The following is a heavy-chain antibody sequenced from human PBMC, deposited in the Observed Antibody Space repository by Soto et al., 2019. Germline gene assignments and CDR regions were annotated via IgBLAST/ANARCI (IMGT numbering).Heavy chain of an antibody. Sequence: SETLSLTCAVYGGSFSGYYWSWIRQPPGKGLEWIGEINHSGSTNYNPSLKSRVTISVDTSKNQFSLKLSSVTAADTAVYYCARSGVVGAEIDYWGQGTLVTVSS. V-gene: IGHV4-34*01. D-gene: IGHD1-26*01. CDR3: ARSGVVGAEIDY. CDR2: INHSGST. CDR1: GGSFSGYY. J-gene: IGHJ4*02.